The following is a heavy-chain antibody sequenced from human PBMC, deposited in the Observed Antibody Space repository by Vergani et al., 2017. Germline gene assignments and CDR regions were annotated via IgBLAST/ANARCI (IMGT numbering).Heavy chain of an antibody. Sequence: QVQLVQSGAEVKKPGSSVKVSCKASGGTFSSYAISWVRQAPGQGLEWMGRIIPIFGTANYAQKFQGRVTITADESTSTAYMELSSLRSEDTAVYYCARVARGAYCGGDCAGNFTYYYYYMDVWGKGTTVTVSS. CDR3: ARVARGAYCGGDCAGNFTYYYYYMDV. CDR1: GGTFSSYA. CDR2: IIPIFGTA. D-gene: IGHD2-21*01. V-gene: IGHV1-69*18. J-gene: IGHJ6*03.